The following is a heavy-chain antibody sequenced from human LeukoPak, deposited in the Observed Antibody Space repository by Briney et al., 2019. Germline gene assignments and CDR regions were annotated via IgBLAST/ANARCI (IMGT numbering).Heavy chain of an antibody. D-gene: IGHD2-15*01. V-gene: IGHV5-51*01. Sequence: GESLKISCKGSGYSINNYWIGWGRQMPGKGLGGRVIIYPADSDIRYSPSFQGQVTISADKSISTAYLQWSSLKASDTAMYYCARQEYCSGGSCYTWFDPWGQGTLVTVSS. CDR1: GYSINNYW. J-gene: IGHJ5*02. CDR2: IYPADSDI. CDR3: ARQEYCSGGSCYTWFDP.